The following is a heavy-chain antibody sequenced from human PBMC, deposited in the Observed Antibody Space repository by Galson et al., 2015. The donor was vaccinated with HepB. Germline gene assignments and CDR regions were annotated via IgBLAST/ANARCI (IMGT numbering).Heavy chain of an antibody. CDR2: IWYDGSNK. CDR1: GFTFSSYG. CDR3: ASGTYYYDSSGYLLDY. J-gene: IGHJ4*02. Sequence: SLRLSCAASGFTFSSYGMHWVRQAPGKGLEWVAVIWYDGSNKYYADSVKGRFTISRDNSKNTLYLQMNSLRAEDTAVYYCASGTYYYDSSGYLLDYWGQGTLVTVSS. V-gene: IGHV3-33*08. D-gene: IGHD3-22*01.